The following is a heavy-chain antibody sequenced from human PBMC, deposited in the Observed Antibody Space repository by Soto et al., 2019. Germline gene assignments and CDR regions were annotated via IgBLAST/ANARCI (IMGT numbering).Heavy chain of an antibody. CDR2: INHSGST. J-gene: IGHJ3*02. Sequence: PSETLSLTCAVYGGSFSGYYWSWIRQPPGKGLEWIGEINHSGSTNYNPSLKSRVTISVDTSKNQFSLKLSSVTAADTAVYYCARAWELGYCSGGSCYADAFDIWGQGTMVTVS. CDR1: GGSFSGYY. D-gene: IGHD2-15*01. CDR3: ARAWELGYCSGGSCYADAFDI. V-gene: IGHV4-34*01.